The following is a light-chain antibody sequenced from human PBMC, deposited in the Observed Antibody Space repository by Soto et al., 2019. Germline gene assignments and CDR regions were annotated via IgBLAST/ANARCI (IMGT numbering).Light chain of an antibody. CDR2: KAS. Sequence: DIQITQSPSTLSASVGDRVTITCRASQSISAGLAWYQQKPGKAPKLLIYKASSLESGVPSRFSGSGSGTEFTLTISSLQPDDFATYYCQQYNNYGSWTFGQGTKVEIK. CDR1: QSISAG. V-gene: IGKV1-5*03. CDR3: QQYNNYGSWT. J-gene: IGKJ1*01.